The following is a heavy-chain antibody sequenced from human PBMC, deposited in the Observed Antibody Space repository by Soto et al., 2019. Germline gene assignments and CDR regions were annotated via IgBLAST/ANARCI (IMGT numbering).Heavy chain of an antibody. D-gene: IGHD3-16*01. V-gene: IGHV3-23*01. CDR2: ISATGGGT. J-gene: IGHJ4*02. Sequence: QLGGSLRLSCAASGFKFSNYAMSWVRQAPGKGLEWVSLISATGGGTYYADSVKGRFTISRDNSHNTLYLQVRSLTAEDTAVYYCAKDRRAGGNSAFYFDFWGQGAQVTVSS. CDR3: AKDRRAGGNSAFYFDF. CDR1: GFKFSNYA.